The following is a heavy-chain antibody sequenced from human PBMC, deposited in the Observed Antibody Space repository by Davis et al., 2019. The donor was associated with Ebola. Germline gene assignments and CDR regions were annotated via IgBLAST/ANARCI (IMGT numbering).Heavy chain of an antibody. CDR2: IYPGDSDT. CDR3: ARHGGAANIVVVPAAYYGMDV. CDR1: GYSFTSYW. V-gene: IGHV5-51*01. J-gene: IGHJ6*02. D-gene: IGHD2-2*01. Sequence: GESLKISCQGSGYSFTSYWIGWVRQMPGKGLEWMGIIYPGDSDTRYSPSFQGQVTISADKSISTAYLQWSSLKASDTAMYYCARHGGAANIVVVPAAYYGMDVWGQGTTVTVSS.